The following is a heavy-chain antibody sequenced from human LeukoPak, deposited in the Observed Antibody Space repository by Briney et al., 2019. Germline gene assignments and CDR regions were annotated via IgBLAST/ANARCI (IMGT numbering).Heavy chain of an antibody. CDR3: AREGHYCSGGSCYYGY. Sequence: GRSLRLSCAASGFTFTSYAMHWVRQAPGKGLEWVADISSDGSDKDYADSVKGRFTISRDNAKNSLYLQMNSQRAEDTAVYYCAREGHYCSGGSCYYGYWGQGTLVTVSS. CDR2: ISSDGSDK. V-gene: IGHV3-30*04. D-gene: IGHD2-15*01. CDR1: GFTFTSYA. J-gene: IGHJ4*02.